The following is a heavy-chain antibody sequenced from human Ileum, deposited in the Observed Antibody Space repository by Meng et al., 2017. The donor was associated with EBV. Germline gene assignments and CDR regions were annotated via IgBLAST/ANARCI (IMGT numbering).Heavy chain of an antibody. V-gene: IGHV4-34*01. CDR3: ARYGRCNGNSFYCFDP. D-gene: IGHD4-23*01. CDR1: GGSFNDYY. Sequence: QVRLQQWGTGLFKPSETPSLTCAVYGGSFNDYYWTWLRQPPGKGLEWIGEIDQSGYTKFNPSLSSRATISRDTSNNQFSLRLNSVTAADTALYYCARYGRCNGNSFYCFDPWGQGTLVTVSS. J-gene: IGHJ5*02. CDR2: IDQSGYT.